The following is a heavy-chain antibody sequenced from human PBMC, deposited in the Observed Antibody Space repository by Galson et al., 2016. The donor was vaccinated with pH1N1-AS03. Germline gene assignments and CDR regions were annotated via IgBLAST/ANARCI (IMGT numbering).Heavy chain of an antibody. CDR2: IHHSGSTT. Sequence: ESLSLTCTVSGGSISGYYWSWIRQPPGKGLEWIGEIHHSGSTTNYSPSLKSRVTISVDTSQKQFSLKLTSVTAADTAVYFCARGGVFFSGSGSYHNWGQGTLVTASS. J-gene: IGHJ4*02. D-gene: IGHD3-10*01. CDR3: ARGGVFFSGSGSYHN. CDR1: GGSISGYY. V-gene: IGHV4-34*01.